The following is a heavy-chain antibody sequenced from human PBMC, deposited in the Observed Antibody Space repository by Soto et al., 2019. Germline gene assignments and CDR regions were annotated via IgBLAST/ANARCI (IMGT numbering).Heavy chain of an antibody. J-gene: IGHJ4*02. CDR3: AKRFAPSGSGWDS. Sequence: DVQLLESGGALVQPGESLRLSCAASGFPFSSYAMTWVRQAPGKGLEWVSTIAISGITTFYADSVRGRFTISRDNPGNTLYLQMNNLGVEDTGIYYCAKRFAPSGSGWDSWGQGTLVTVSS. D-gene: IGHD6-19*01. CDR2: IAISGITT. V-gene: IGHV3-23*01. CDR1: GFPFSSYA.